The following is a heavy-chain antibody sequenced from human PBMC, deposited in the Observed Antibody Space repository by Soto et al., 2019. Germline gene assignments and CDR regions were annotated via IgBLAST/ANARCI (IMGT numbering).Heavy chain of an antibody. CDR3: AKDQEGAYCGGDCYSGFDY. Sequence: QVQLVESGGGVVQPGRSLRLSCAASGFTFSSYGMHWVRQAPGKGLGWVAVISYDGSNKYYADSVKGRFTISRDNSKNTLYLQMNSLRAEDTAVYYCAKDQEGAYCGGDCYSGFDYWGQGTLVTVSS. D-gene: IGHD2-21*02. V-gene: IGHV3-30*18. CDR1: GFTFSSYG. J-gene: IGHJ4*02. CDR2: ISYDGSNK.